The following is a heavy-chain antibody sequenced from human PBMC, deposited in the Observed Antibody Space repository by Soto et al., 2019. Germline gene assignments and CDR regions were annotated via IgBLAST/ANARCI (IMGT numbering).Heavy chain of an antibody. J-gene: IGHJ1*01. CDR3: ARSPNYYDSSGSRRSFQH. CDR2: MNPNSGNT. D-gene: IGHD3-22*01. Sequence: QVQLVQSGAEVKKPGASVKVSCKASGYTFTSYDINWVRQATGRGLEWMGWMNPNSGNTGYAQKFQGRVTMTRNTSISTAYMELSSLRSEDTAVYYCARSPNYYDSSGSRRSFQHWGQGTLVTVSS. CDR1: GYTFTSYD. V-gene: IGHV1-8*01.